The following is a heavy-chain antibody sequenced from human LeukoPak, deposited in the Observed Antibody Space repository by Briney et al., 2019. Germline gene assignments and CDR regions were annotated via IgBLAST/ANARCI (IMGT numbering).Heavy chain of an antibody. V-gene: IGHV1-24*01. CDR2: FDPEDGET. J-gene: IGHJ4*02. Sequence: ASVKVSCKVSGYTLTELSMHWVRQAPGKGLEWMGGFDPEDGETIYAQKFQGRVTMTKDTSTDTAYMELSSLRSEDTAVYYCATERSSQYYYDSSGYHHYWGQGTLVTVSS. D-gene: IGHD3-22*01. CDR1: GYTLTELS. CDR3: ATERSSQYYYDSSGYHHY.